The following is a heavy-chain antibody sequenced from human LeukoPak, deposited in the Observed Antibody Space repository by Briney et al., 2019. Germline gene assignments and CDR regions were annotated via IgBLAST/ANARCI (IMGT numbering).Heavy chain of an antibody. CDR2: IYTSGST. D-gene: IGHD6-19*01. CDR3: ARDREQWLVLEGYYYYYMDV. J-gene: IGHJ6*03. V-gene: IGHV4-4*07. CDR1: GGSISSYY. Sequence: SETLSLTCTVSGGSISSYYWSWIRQPAGKGLEWIGRIYTSGSTNYNPSLKSRVTMSVDTSKNQFSLKLSSVTAADTAVYYCARDREQWLVLEGYYYYYMDVWGKGTTVTISS.